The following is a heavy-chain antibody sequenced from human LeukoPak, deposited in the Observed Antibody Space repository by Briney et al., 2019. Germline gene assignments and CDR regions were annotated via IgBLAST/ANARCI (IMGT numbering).Heavy chain of an antibody. V-gene: IGHV4-30-2*01. CDR1: GGSISSGGYY. CDR3: ARDLQAMIVVN. CDR2: IYHSGST. J-gene: IGHJ4*02. D-gene: IGHD3-22*01. Sequence: PSETLSLTCTVSGGSISSGGYYWSWIRQPPGKGLEWIGYIYHSGSTYYNPSLKSRVTISVDRSKNQFSLKLSSVTAADTAVYYCARDLQAMIVVNWGQGTLVTVSS.